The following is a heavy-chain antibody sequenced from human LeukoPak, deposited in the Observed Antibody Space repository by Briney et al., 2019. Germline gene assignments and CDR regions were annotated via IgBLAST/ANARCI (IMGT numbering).Heavy chain of an antibody. D-gene: IGHD3-10*01. CDR2: INHSGST. CDR1: GGSFSGYY. J-gene: IGHJ1*01. V-gene: IGHV4-34*01. Sequence: SETLSLTCAVYGGSFSGYYWSWIRQPPGKGLEWIGEINHSGSTNYNPSLKSRVTISVDTSKNQFSLKLSSVTAADTAVYYCARDLTFRTLYGSGSYLDAWGQGALVTVAS. CDR3: ARDLTFRTLYGSGSYLDA.